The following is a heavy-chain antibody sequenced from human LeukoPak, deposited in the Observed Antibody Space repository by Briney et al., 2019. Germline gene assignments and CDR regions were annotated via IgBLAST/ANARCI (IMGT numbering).Heavy chain of an antibody. CDR1: GFTFSSYG. J-gene: IGHJ2*01. Sequence: GGSLRLSCAASGFTFSSYGMHWVRQAPGKGLEWVAVISYDGSNKYYADSVKGRFTISRDNSKNTLSLQMSSLRAEDTAVYYCAKDLGKAPTVTTPGYFDLWGRGTLVTVSS. D-gene: IGHD4-17*01. V-gene: IGHV3-30*18. CDR3: AKDLGKAPTVTTPGYFDL. CDR2: ISYDGSNK.